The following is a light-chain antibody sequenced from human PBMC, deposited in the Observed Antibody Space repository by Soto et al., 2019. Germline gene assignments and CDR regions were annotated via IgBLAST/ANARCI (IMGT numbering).Light chain of an antibody. CDR1: SSDVGAYKY. Sequence: QSALTQPASVSGSPGQSITISCTGTSSDVGAYKYVSWYQQHPGKAPKLMIYEVTNRPSGVSNRFSGSKSGNTASLTISGLQAEDEGDYYCSAYTGSGTLVVFGGGTQLTVL. V-gene: IGLV2-14*01. CDR3: SAYTGSGTLVV. CDR2: EVT. J-gene: IGLJ2*01.